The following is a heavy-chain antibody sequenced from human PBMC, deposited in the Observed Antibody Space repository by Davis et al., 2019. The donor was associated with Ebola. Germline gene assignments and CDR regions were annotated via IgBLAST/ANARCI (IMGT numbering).Heavy chain of an antibody. J-gene: IGHJ6*03. D-gene: IGHD6-6*01. Sequence: PSETLSLTCTVSGGSISSGSYYWSWIRQPPGKGLEWIGYIYYSRSTNYNPSLKSRVTIPVDKSKNQFSLKLSSVTAADTAVYYCARVAARPGGYYMDVWGKGTTVTVSS. CDR1: GGSISSGSYY. CDR3: ARVAARPGGYYMDV. V-gene: IGHV4-61*05. CDR2: IYYSRST.